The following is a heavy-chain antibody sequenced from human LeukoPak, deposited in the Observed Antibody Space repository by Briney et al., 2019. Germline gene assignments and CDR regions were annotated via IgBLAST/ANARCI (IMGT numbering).Heavy chain of an antibody. CDR1: GGSISSYY. Sequence: KPSETLSLTCTVSGGSISSYYWSWIRQPPGMGLEWIGYIYYSGSTNYNPSLKSRVTISVDTSKNQFSLKLSSVTAADTAVYYCARGYNPLDAFDIWGQGTMVTVSS. CDR2: IYYSGST. J-gene: IGHJ3*02. V-gene: IGHV4-59*01. D-gene: IGHD1-1*01. CDR3: ARGYNPLDAFDI.